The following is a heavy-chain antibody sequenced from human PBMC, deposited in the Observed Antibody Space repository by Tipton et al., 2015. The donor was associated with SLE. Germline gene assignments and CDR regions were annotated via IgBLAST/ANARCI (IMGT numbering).Heavy chain of an antibody. V-gene: IGHV4-38-2*01. J-gene: IGHJ3*01. CDR2: VFHTGYA. D-gene: IGHD3-9*01. CDR3: AKVRYDIFTGDAFDV. CDR1: GYSISSGFY. Sequence: TLSLTCAVSGYSISSGFYWGWIRQPPGKGLEGIGSVFHTGYAYYNPSLKSRVTISVDTSKNQFSLNLNSVTAADTAVYYCAKVRYDIFTGDAFDVWGQGTLVTVSS.